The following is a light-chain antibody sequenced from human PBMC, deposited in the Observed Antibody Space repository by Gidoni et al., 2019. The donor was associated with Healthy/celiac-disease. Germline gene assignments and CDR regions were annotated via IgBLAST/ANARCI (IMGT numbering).Light chain of an antibody. Sequence: DIHMTPSPSSLSASVGDRVTIPCRASQSISSYLNWYQQKPGKAPRLLIYAASSLQSGVPSRFSGSGSGTDFTLTISSLQPEDFATYYCQQSDSTPLTFGQGTQLEIK. V-gene: IGKV1-39*01. CDR3: QQSDSTPLT. CDR1: QSISSY. CDR2: AAS. J-gene: IGKJ5*01.